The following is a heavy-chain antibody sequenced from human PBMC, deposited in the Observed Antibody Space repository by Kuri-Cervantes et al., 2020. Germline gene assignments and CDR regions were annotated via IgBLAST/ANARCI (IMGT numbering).Heavy chain of an antibody. J-gene: IGHJ4*02. CDR3: AKVVDFDY. V-gene: IGHV3-30*18. D-gene: IGHD2-15*01. Sequence: GESLKISCAASGFTFSSYGMHWVRQAPGKGLEWVAVISYDGSNKYYAVSVKGRFTISRDNSKNTLYLQMSSLRAEDTAVYYCAKVVDFDYWGQGTLVTVSS. CDR1: GFTFSSYG. CDR2: ISYDGSNK.